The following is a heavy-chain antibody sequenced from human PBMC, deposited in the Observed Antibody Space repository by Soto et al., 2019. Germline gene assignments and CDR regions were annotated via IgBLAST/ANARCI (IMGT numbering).Heavy chain of an antibody. D-gene: IGHD3-3*01. Sequence: PSETLSLTCGVSGGSLSKYYWSWIRQPAGKGLEWIGRISTSGHVVSKVSLRSRLTMSVDMSNNHFSLKLTSVTAADTAVYYCARDNNDFWSLYPLAFDYWGQGALVTVSS. CDR2: ISTSGHV. CDR1: GGSLSKYY. CDR3: ARDNNDFWSLYPLAFDY. J-gene: IGHJ4*02. V-gene: IGHV4-4*07.